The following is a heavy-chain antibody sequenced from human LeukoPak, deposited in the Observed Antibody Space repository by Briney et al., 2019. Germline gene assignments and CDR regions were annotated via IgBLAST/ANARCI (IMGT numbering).Heavy chain of an antibody. CDR2: ISYDGSNK. CDR3: ARTFNSAYGMDV. Sequence: GRSLRLSCAASGFTFSSYAMHWVRQAPGKGLEWVAVISYDGSNKYYADSVKGRFTISRDNSKNTLYLQMNSLRAEDTAVYYCARTFNSAYGMDVWGQGTTVTVSS. V-gene: IGHV3-30-3*01. CDR1: GFTFSSYA. J-gene: IGHJ6*02.